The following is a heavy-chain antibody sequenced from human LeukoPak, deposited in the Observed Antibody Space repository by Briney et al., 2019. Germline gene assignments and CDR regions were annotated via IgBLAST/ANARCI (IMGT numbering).Heavy chain of an antibody. CDR3: AKYSDSTGAHYFDY. Sequence: GGSLRLSCAASGFTFSSYAMTWVRQAPGKGLEWVSTISGSGANTYYADSVKGRFTISRDNSKNTLPLQMNSLRVEDTALYYCAKYSDSTGAHYFDYWGQGTLVTVSS. CDR1: GFTFSSYA. CDR2: ISGSGANT. V-gene: IGHV3-23*01. D-gene: IGHD2/OR15-2a*01. J-gene: IGHJ4*02.